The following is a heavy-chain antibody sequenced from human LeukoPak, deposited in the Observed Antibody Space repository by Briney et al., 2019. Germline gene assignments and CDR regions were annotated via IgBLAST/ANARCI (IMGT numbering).Heavy chain of an antibody. J-gene: IGHJ4*02. CDR1: GGSISSSNW. Sequence: SETLSPTCAVSGGSISSSNWWSWVRQPPGKGLEWIGEIYHSGSTNYNPSLKSRVTISVDTSKNQFSLKLSSVTAADTAVYYCAREDGGTLYYWGQGTLVTVSS. CDR2: IYHSGST. CDR3: AREDGGTLYY. V-gene: IGHV4-4*02. D-gene: IGHD1-1*01.